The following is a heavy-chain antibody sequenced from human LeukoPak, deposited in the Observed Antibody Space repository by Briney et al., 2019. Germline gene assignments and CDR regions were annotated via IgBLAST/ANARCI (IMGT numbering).Heavy chain of an antibody. CDR1: GYTFTGYY. D-gene: IGHD3-22*01. V-gene: IGHV1-2*06. CDR3: ARGDSSGYSY. Sequence: ASVKVSCKSSGYTFTGYYMHWVRQAPGQGLEWRGRINPNSGGTNYAQKVQGRVTMTRDTSISTAYMELSRLRSDDTAVYYCARGDSSGYSYWGQGTLVTVSS. CDR2: INPNSGGT. J-gene: IGHJ4*02.